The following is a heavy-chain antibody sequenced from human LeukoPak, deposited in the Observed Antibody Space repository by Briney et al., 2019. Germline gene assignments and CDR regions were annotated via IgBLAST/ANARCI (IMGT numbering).Heavy chain of an antibody. D-gene: IGHD1-26*01. CDR1: GFTCYDYA. Sequence: GGSLRRSCSASGFTCYDYAMHWVRQAPGKGLEWVSGISWNSGSIGYADSVKGRFTISRDNAKNSLYLQMNSLRAEDTALYYCARGNSGSYSQDWFDPWGQGTLVIVSS. V-gene: IGHV3-9*01. J-gene: IGHJ5*02. CDR3: ARGNSGSYSQDWFDP. CDR2: ISWNSGSI.